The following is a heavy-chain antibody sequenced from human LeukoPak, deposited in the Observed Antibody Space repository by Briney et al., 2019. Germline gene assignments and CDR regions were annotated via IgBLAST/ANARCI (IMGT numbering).Heavy chain of an antibody. D-gene: IGHD2-2*01. CDR2: INHSGST. CDR3: ARADIVVVPAATDGGGGMDV. Sequence: LETLSLTCAVYGGSFSGYYWSCIRQSPGKGLEWVGEINHSGSTNYNPSLKSRVTISVDTSKNQFSLKLSSVTAADTAVYYCARADIVVVPAATDGGGGMDVWGKGTTVTVSS. V-gene: IGHV4-34*01. J-gene: IGHJ6*04. CDR1: GGSFSGYY.